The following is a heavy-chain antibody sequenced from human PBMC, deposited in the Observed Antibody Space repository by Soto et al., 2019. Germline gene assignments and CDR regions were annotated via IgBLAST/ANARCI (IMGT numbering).Heavy chain of an antibody. CDR3: ATYHDAGWESYRHRY. V-gene: IGHV3-7*01. Sequence: LRLSCAASGSAFRSFLMSWVRQAPGGGLEWVANINQDGRDTYYSDSVRDRFTISRDNAANSLFLHMNSLGAEDTAVYYCATYHDAGWESYRHRYWGQGTLVTVSS. CDR2: INQDGRDT. D-gene: IGHD3-3*01. CDR1: GSAFRSFL. J-gene: IGHJ4*02.